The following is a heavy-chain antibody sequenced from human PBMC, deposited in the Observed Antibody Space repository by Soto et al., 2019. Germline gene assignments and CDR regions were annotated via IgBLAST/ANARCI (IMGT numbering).Heavy chain of an antibody. CDR1: GYTFTSYA. D-gene: IGHD2-21*02. Sequence: GASVKVSCKASGYTFTSYAMHWVRQAPGQRLEWMGWINAGNGNTKYSQKFQGRVTITRDTSASTAYMELSSLRSEDTAVYYCARERAPSGDRSDECWGLRARVSDAS. CDR2: INAGNGNT. V-gene: IGHV1-3*01. J-gene: IGHJ4*02. CDR3: ARERAPSGDRSDEC.